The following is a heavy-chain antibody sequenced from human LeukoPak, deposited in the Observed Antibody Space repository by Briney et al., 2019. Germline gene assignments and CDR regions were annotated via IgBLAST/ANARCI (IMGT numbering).Heavy chain of an antibody. CDR2: IYPGDSDT. J-gene: IGHJ4*02. V-gene: IGHV5-51*01. CDR3: ARATGPGNSGYDWGGY. D-gene: IGHD5-12*01. Sequence: GESLKISCKGSGYSFTSYWIGWVRQMPGKGLEWMGIIYPGDSDTRYSPSFQGHVTISADKSISTAYLQWSSLKASDTAMYYCARATGPGNSGYDWGGYWGQGTLVTVSS. CDR1: GYSFTSYW.